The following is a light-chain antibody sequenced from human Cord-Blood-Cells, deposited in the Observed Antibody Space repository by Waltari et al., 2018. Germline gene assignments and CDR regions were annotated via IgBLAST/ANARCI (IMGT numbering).Light chain of an antibody. Sequence: QSALTQPASVSGSPGQSITISCTGTSSDVGGYNYVSWYQQHPGKAPKLMIYDVSNRPSGVSNRFSGAKSGNTASLTISGLQAEDEAGYYCSSYTSSSWVFGGWTKLTVL. CDR3: SSYTSSSWV. CDR1: SSDVGGYNY. J-gene: IGLJ3*02. V-gene: IGLV2-14*01. CDR2: DVS.